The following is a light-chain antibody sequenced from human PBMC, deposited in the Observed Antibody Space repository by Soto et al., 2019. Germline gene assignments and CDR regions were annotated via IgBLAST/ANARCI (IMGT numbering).Light chain of an antibody. J-gene: IGLJ3*02. V-gene: IGLV4-69*01. CDR3: QTWGAGIRV. CDR2: VDSDGSH. Sequence: QLVLTQSPSASASLGDSVKLTCTLSSGHSTYAIAWHQQQPEKGPRYLMKVDSDGSHTKGDGIPDRFPGSTSGAERYLTISSLQSEDEAEYYCQTWGAGIRVFGGGTKLTVL. CDR1: SGHSTYA.